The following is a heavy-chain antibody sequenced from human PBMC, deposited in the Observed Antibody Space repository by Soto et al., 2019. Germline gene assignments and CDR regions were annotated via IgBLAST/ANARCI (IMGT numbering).Heavy chain of an antibody. CDR2: ISYDGSNK. CDR3: ARGDYYDVSGPFSDAFDI. D-gene: IGHD3-22*01. J-gene: IGHJ3*02. CDR1: GFTFSSYA. V-gene: IGHV3-30-3*01. Sequence: PGGSLRLSCAASGFTFSSYAMHWVRQAPGKGLEWVAVISYDGSNKYYADSVKGRFTISRDNSKNTLYLQMNSLRAEDTAVYYCARGDYYDVSGPFSDAFDIWGQGTMVTDSS.